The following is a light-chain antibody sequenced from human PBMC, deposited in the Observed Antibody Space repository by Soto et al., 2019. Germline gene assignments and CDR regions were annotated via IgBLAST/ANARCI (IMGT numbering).Light chain of an antibody. CDR1: SSNIASNT. V-gene: IGLV1-44*01. Sequence: QLVLTQPPSASGTPGQRVTISCSGSSSNIASNTVTWYQQLPGTAPKVLIYTDNQRPSAVPDRFSGSKSGTSASLASSGLQSEDEADYYCAAWDDSLNGVVFGGGTKLTVL. CDR3: AAWDDSLNGVV. CDR2: TDN. J-gene: IGLJ2*01.